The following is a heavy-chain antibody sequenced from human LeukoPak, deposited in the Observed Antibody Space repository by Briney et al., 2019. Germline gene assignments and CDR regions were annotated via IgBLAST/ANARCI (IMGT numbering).Heavy chain of an antibody. Sequence: GGSLRLSCAAAGFTFSSYEMNWVRQAPGKGLEWVSYIAGSGGNIHYADSVKGRFTISRDNAKNSLYLQMNSLRAEDTAVYYCALIAPPASEETDWGQGTLVTVSS. V-gene: IGHV3-48*03. CDR1: GFTFSSYE. CDR3: ALIAPPASEETD. D-gene: IGHD3-22*01. J-gene: IGHJ4*02. CDR2: IAGSGGNI.